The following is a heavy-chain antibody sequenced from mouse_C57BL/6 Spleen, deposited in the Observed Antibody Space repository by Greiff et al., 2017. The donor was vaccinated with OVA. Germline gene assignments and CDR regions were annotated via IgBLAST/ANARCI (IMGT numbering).Heavy chain of an antibody. D-gene: IGHD3-2*02. CDR1: GYTFTSYW. Sequence: VQLQQPGAELVKPGASVKLSCKASGYTFTSYWMQWVKQRPGQGLAWIGEIDPSDSYTNYNQKFKGKATLTVDTSSSTAYMQLSSLTSEDSAVYYCARAAQAFYFDYWGQGTTLTVSS. CDR3: ARAAQAFYFDY. CDR2: IDPSDSYT. J-gene: IGHJ2*01. V-gene: IGHV1-50*01.